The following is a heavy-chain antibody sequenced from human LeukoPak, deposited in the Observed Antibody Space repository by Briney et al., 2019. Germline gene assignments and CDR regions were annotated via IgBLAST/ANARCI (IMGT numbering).Heavy chain of an antibody. V-gene: IGHV4-59*01. CDR3: ARVVTDSPLVAFDI. Sequence: MPSETLSLTCTVSGGSISSYYWSWIRQPPGKGLEWIGYIYYSGSTNYNPSLKSRVTISVDTSKNQFSLKLSSVTAADTAVYYCARVVTDSPLVAFDIWGQGTMVTVSS. CDR2: IYYSGST. CDR1: GGSISSYY. D-gene: IGHD2-21*02. J-gene: IGHJ3*02.